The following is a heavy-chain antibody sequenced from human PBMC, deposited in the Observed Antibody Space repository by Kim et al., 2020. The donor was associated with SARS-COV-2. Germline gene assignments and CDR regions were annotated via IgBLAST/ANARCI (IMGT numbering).Heavy chain of an antibody. CDR2: MNPNSGNT. CDR3: ARGLQDSSGRFLWFLVWFDP. CDR1: GYTFTSYD. Sequence: ASVKVSCKASGYTFTSYDINWVRQATGQGLEWMGWMNPNSGNTGYAQKFQGRVTMTRNTSISTAYMELSSLRSEDTAVYYCARGLQDSSGRFLWFLVWFDPWGQGTLVTVSS. V-gene: IGHV1-8*01. J-gene: IGHJ5*02. D-gene: IGHD6-19*01.